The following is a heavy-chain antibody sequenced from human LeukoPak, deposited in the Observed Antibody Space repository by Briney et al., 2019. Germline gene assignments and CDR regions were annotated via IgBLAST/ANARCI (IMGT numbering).Heavy chain of an antibody. V-gene: IGHV1-2*02. CDR1: GNTFAGHN. CDR2: INPDRGGT. Sequence: ASVKVSCKAPGNTFAGHNIHWMRQAPGQGLELMGWINPDRGGTDYARQFQGRVTMTSDTSIRAAYMELSSLVSEDSAVYFCAISIQAAAIPAFDYWGQGALVTVSS. CDR3: AISIQAAAIPAFDY. J-gene: IGHJ4*02. D-gene: IGHD6-25*01.